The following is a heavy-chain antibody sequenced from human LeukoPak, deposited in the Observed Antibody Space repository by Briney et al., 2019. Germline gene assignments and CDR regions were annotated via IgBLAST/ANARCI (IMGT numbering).Heavy chain of an antibody. V-gene: IGHV3-48*01. Sequence: PGGSLRLSCAASGFPFSSYAMNWVRQAPGKELEWVSYISSTSNTIYYYADSVKGRFSISRDNAMNSVSLQMNSLRAEDTAVYYCARGTIFGVVHYWGQGTLVTVSS. CDR3: ARGTIFGVVHY. CDR2: ISSTSNTI. J-gene: IGHJ4*02. D-gene: IGHD3-3*01. CDR1: GFPFSSYA.